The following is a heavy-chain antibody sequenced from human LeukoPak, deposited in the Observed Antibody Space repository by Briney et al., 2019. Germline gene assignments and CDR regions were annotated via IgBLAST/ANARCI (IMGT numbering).Heavy chain of an antibody. D-gene: IGHD2-15*01. Sequence: PGGSLRLSCAASGFTFTSYWIGWVRQMPGKGLEWMGIIYPGDSDTRYSPSFQGQVTISADKSISTAYLQWSSLKASDTAMYYCARQDCSGGSCYSYWGQGTLVTVSS. V-gene: IGHV5-51*01. CDR1: GFTFTSYW. J-gene: IGHJ4*02. CDR3: ARQDCSGGSCYSY. CDR2: IYPGDSDT.